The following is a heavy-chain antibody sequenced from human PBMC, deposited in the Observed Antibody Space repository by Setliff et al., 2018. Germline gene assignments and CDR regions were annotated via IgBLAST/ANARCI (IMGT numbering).Heavy chain of an antibody. Sequence: GASVKVSCKASGYTFTSYYMHWVRQAPGQGLEWMGIINPSGGSTSYAQKFQGRVTMTRDTSTSTVYMEPSSLRSEDTAVYYCATSYSGSYYGYWGQGTLVTVSS. D-gene: IGHD1-26*01. V-gene: IGHV1-46*01. CDR3: ATSYSGSYYGY. CDR1: GYTFTSYY. J-gene: IGHJ4*02. CDR2: INPSGGST.